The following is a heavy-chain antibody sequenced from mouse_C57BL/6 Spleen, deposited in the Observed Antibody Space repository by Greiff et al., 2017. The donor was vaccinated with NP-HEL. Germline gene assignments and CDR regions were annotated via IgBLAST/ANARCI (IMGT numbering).Heavy chain of an antibody. CDR3: ASTYGNYSAWFAY. CDR1: GYTFTSYW. V-gene: IGHV1-52*01. D-gene: IGHD2-1*01. CDR2: IDPSDSET. J-gene: IGHJ3*01. Sequence: QVQLKQPGAELVRPGSSVKLSCKASGYTFTSYWMHWVKQRPIQGLEWIGNIDPSDSETHYNQKFKDKATLTVDKSSSTAYMQLSSLTSEDSAVYYCASTYGNYSAWFAYWGQGTLVTVSA.